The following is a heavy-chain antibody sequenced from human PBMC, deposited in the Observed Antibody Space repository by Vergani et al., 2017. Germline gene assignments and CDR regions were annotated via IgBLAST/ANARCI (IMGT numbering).Heavy chain of an antibody. CDR1: GGSISSYY. J-gene: IGHJ4*02. CDR3: AGDSPGFGYGY. V-gene: IGHV4-59*01. D-gene: IGHD5-18*01. CDR2: IYYSGST. Sequence: QVQLQESGPGLVKPSETLSLTCTVSGGSISSYYWSWIRQPPGKGLEWIGYIYYSGSTNYNPSLKSRVTISVDTSKNQFSLKLSSVTAADTAVYYCAGDSPGFGYGYWGQGTLVTVSS.